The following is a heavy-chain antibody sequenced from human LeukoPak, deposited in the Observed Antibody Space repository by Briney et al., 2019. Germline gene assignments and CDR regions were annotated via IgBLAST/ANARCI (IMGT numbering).Heavy chain of an antibody. V-gene: IGHV3-23*01. CDR2: ISGSGGIT. D-gene: IGHD3-22*01. CDR1: GFTFSAYA. Sequence: GGSLRLSCAASGFTFSAYAISWVRQAPGKGLEWVSAISGSGGITYYADSVKGRFTISRGNSKNTLYLQMNSLRAEDTAVYYCARHDPRRVVITNWFDPWGQGTLVTVSS. CDR3: ARHDPRRVVITNWFDP. J-gene: IGHJ5*02.